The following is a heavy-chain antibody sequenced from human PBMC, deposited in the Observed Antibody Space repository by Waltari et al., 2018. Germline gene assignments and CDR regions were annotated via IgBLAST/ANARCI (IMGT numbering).Heavy chain of an antibody. CDR3: ARGMVVLLWFGEYLPPRYGMDV. D-gene: IGHD3-10*01. Sequence: QVQLVQSGAEVKKPGASVKVSCKASGYTFTSYYMPWMRQDPGQGLEWTGIINPSGGSTSYAQKFQGRVTMTRDTSTSTVYMELSSLRSEDTAVYYCARGMVVLLWFGEYLPPRYGMDVWGQGTTVTVSS. J-gene: IGHJ6*02. CDR2: INPSGGST. CDR1: GYTFTSYY. V-gene: IGHV1-46*01.